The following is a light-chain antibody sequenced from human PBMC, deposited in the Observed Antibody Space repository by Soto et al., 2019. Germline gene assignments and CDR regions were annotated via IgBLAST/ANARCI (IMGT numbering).Light chain of an antibody. CDR2: GAS. CDR1: QSVSSK. V-gene: IGKV3-15*01. CDR3: QQYNNWSPYT. Sequence: ETVMTQSPATLAVSPGEGATLSCRASQSVSSKLAWYQQKPGQAPRLLIYGASTRATGIPARFSGSGSGTDFTLTISSLQSEDFAVYFCQQYNNWSPYTFGQGTKLEIK. J-gene: IGKJ2*01.